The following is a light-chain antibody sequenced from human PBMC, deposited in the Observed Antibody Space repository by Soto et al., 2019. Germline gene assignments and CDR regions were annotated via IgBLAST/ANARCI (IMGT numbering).Light chain of an antibody. Sequence: QSALTQPASVSGSPGQSITISCTGTSSDVGSYNLVSWYQQYPGKAPKLVIYEVIKRPSGVSNRFSGSNSGNTASLTISGLQAEDEADYYCCSYAGSTSVFGTGTKVTVL. CDR1: SSDVGSYNL. J-gene: IGLJ1*01. CDR3: CSYAGSTSV. CDR2: EVI. V-gene: IGLV2-23*02.